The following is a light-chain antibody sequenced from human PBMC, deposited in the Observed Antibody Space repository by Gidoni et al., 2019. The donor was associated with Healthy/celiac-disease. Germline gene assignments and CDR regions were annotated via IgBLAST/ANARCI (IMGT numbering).Light chain of an antibody. CDR1: QSISSW. V-gene: IGKV1-5*03. Sequence: DLQLTQPPSTLSASVGDRVTITCRASQSISSWLAWYQQKPEKAPKLLIYTASSLESGFPSRFGGGGSGTEFTLTISSLQPDDFATYYCQQYNSYSRTFGQGTKVEIK. CDR2: TAS. CDR3: QQYNSYSRT. J-gene: IGKJ1*01.